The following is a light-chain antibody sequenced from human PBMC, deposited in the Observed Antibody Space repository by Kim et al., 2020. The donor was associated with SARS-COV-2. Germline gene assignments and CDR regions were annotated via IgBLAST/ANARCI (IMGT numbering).Light chain of an antibody. J-gene: IGKJ1*01. V-gene: IGKV3-11*01. CDR2: DAS. CDR3: QQRTNWLRT. CDR1: QSVGTC. Sequence: VYTGERATLSCSASQSVGTCLAWYQQKPGQAPRLLIYDASNRATGIPARFSGSGSGTDFTLTISSLEPEDFAVYYCQQRTNWLRTFGQGTKVDIK.